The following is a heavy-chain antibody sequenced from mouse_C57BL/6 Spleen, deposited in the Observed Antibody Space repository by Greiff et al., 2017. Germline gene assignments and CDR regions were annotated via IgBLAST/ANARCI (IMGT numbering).Heavy chain of an antibody. J-gene: IGHJ3*01. V-gene: IGHV5-17*01. CDR2: ISSGDSTI. Sequence: EVNVVESGGGLVKPGGSLKLSCAASGFTFSDYGMHWVRQAPEKGLEWVAYISSGDSTINYADKVKGRFTISRDNAKTTLFLQMTSLRSEDTAMYYSARNKSPNGIYAWFAYWGQGTLVTVSA. CDR3: ARNKSPNGIYAWFAY. CDR1: GFTFSDYG. D-gene: IGHD2-1*01.